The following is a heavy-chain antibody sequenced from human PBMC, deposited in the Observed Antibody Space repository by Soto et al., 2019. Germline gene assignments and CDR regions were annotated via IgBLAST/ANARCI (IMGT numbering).Heavy chain of an antibody. V-gene: IGHV3-30*18. J-gene: IGHJ3*02. CDR3: AKITGELDI. CDR2: ISYSGSNK. CDR1: GFTFSSYD. D-gene: IGHD7-27*01. Sequence: QVPLVESGGGVVQPGRSLRLSCAASGFTFSSYDIHWVRQAPGKGLEWVAVISYSGSNKYYADSVKGRFAISRDNSKNTLYLQMNSLRAEDTAVYYCAKITGELDIWGLGTMVTVSS.